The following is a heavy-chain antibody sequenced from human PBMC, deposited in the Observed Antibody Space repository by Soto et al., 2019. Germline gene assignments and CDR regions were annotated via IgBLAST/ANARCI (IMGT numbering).Heavy chain of an antibody. CDR1: GYSFTTYW. CDR3: ARHCTSEHKDY. V-gene: IGHV5-51*01. CDR2: IYPGDSDT. Sequence: GESLKISCKGSGYSFTTYWIAWVRQMPGKGLEWVGIIYPGDSDTRYSPSFEGHVTISVDKSISTAFLQWNSLKASDNAIYYCARHCTSEHKDYWGQGTLVTVSS. J-gene: IGHJ4*01. D-gene: IGHD1-1*01.